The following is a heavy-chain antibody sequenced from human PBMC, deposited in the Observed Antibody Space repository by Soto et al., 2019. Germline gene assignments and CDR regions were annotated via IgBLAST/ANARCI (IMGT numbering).Heavy chain of an antibody. CDR3: ARDYRRYGDYFFDY. D-gene: IGHD4-17*01. CDR2: IIPIFGTA. Sequence: GASVKVSCKASGGTFSSYAISWVRQAPGQGLEWMGGIIPIFGTANYAQKFQGRVTITADESTSTAYMELSSLRSEDTAVYYCARDYRRYGDYFFDYWGQGTLVTVSS. CDR1: GGTFSSYA. V-gene: IGHV1-69*13. J-gene: IGHJ4*02.